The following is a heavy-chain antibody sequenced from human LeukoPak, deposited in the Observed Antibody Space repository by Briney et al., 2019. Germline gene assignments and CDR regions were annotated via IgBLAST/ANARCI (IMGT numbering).Heavy chain of an antibody. CDR1: GFTFSSYG. V-gene: IGHV3-23*01. CDR2: ISGSGGST. D-gene: IGHD3-10*01. CDR3: AKDLNMVRGVIWDRTYDY. J-gene: IGHJ4*02. Sequence: GTLRLSCAASGFTFSSYGMSWVRQAPGKGLEWVSAISGSGGSTYYADSVKGRFTISRDNSKNTLYLQMNSLRAEDTAVYYCAKDLNMVRGVIWDRTYDYWGQGTLVTVSS.